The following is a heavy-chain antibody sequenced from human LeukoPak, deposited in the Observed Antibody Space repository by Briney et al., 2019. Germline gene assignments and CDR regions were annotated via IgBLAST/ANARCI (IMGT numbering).Heavy chain of an antibody. D-gene: IGHD1-26*01. CDR3: AKGGPPTGASPRPWDFNY. CDR2: ISYDGSNK. CDR1: RFTFSTYG. V-gene: IGHV3-30*18. Sequence: GGSPRLSCAASRFTFSTYGMHWVRQAPGKGLEWVAVISYDGSNKYYADSVKGQFTISRDNSKNTLYLQMNSLRVEDTAVYYCAKGGPPTGASPRPWDFNYWGQGTLVTVSS. J-gene: IGHJ4*02.